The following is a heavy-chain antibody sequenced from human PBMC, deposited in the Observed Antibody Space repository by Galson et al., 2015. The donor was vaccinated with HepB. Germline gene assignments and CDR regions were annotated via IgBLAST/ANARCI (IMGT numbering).Heavy chain of an antibody. CDR2: ISYDGSNR. D-gene: IGHD6-19*01. CDR1: GFTFYSYG. J-gene: IGHJ6*01. CDR3: AKVDSSGWYPYYYYAMDV. V-gene: IGHV3-30*18. Sequence: SLRLSCADSGFTFYSYGMHWVRQAPGKGLEWVAVISYDGSNRYYADSVKGRFTISRDNSKNTLYLQMNSLRAEDTAVYYCAKVDSSGWYPYYYYAMDVWGQRTTVTVSS.